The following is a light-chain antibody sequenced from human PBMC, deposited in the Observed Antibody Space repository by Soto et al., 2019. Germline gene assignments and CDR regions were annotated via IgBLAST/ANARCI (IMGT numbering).Light chain of an antibody. V-gene: IGKV1-5*03. Sequence: DIQMTQSPSTLSASVGDRVTITCRASQSISSWLAWYQQKPGKAPKLLIYKASSLESGVPSRFSGSRSGTDVTLTISSLQPDDFATYYCQQYSTYLRTFGQGTNVEIK. CDR3: QQYSTYLRT. CDR2: KAS. CDR1: QSISSW. J-gene: IGKJ1*01.